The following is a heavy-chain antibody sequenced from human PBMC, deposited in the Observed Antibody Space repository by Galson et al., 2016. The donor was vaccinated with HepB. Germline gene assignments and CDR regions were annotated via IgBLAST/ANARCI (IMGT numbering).Heavy chain of an antibody. Sequence: SLRLSCAASGFVFSNFGLSWVRQAPGKGLEWVASISTRRTTYYPDSVQGRFTISRDHSNNTLYLQMNGRRAEDTAVYYCAKERLVRRIFDHWGQGTLLTVSS. CDR3: AKERLVRRIFDH. V-gene: IGHV3-23*01. CDR2: ISTRRTT. CDR1: GFVFSNFG. J-gene: IGHJ4*02. D-gene: IGHD1-1*01.